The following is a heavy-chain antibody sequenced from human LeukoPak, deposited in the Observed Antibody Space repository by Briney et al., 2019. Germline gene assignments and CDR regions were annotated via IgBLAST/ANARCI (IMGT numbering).Heavy chain of an antibody. CDR2: INPSGDTT. J-gene: IGHJ4*02. V-gene: IGHV1-46*01. CDR1: GYTFTTYY. CDR3: ARASDQYFDY. Sequence: ASVKVSCKASGYTFTTYYMHWVRQAPGEGLEWMGIINPSGDTTNYAQRFQGRVTMTRDTSTSTVYMELSSLKSDDTAVYYCARASDQYFDYWGQGIPVTVSS.